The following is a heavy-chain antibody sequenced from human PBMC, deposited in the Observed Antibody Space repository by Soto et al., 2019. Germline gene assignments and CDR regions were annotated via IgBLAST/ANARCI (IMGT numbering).Heavy chain of an antibody. CDR2: ISGSGGST. V-gene: IGHV3-23*01. J-gene: IGHJ4*02. CDR1: GFTFSSYA. D-gene: IGHD2-2*01. CDR3: AKDGPIVVVPAAKYYFDY. Sequence: GGSLRLSCAASGFTFSSYAMSWVRQAPGKGLEWVSAISGSGGSTYYADSVKGRFTISRDNSKNTLYLQMNSLRAEDTAVYYCAKDGPIVVVPAAKYYFDYWGQGTLVTVSS.